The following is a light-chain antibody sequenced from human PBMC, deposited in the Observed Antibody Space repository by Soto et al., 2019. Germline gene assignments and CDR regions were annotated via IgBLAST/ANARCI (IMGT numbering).Light chain of an antibody. CDR3: QQYCSSPSFT. CDR2: GAS. V-gene: IGKV3-20*01. CDR1: QSVSSSY. J-gene: IGKJ3*01. Sequence: EIVLTQSPGTLSLSPGERATLSCRASQSVSSSYLAWYQQKPGQAPSLLIYGASGRDTGIPDMFSGSGSGTDFTLTIIRLAPEDFAVYYCQQYCSSPSFTFGPGTKVDIK.